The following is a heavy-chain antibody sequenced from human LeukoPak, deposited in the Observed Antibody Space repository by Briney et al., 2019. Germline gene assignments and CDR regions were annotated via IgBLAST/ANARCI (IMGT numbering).Heavy chain of an antibody. Sequence: GGSLRLSCAASGFTFSSYAMSWVRQAPGKGLEWVSAISGSGGSTYYADSVKGRFTISRDNSKNTLYLQMNSLRAEDTAVYYCAKVYARIVVGGEPLVYWGQGTLVTVSS. CDR1: GFTFSSYA. CDR3: AKVYARIVVGGEPLVY. V-gene: IGHV3-23*01. D-gene: IGHD3-22*01. CDR2: ISGSGGST. J-gene: IGHJ4*02.